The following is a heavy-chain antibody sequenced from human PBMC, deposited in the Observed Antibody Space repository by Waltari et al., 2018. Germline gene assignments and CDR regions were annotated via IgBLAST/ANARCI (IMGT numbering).Heavy chain of an antibody. CDR3: ARRRAGAATPYNWFDP. D-gene: IGHD2-15*01. CDR2: MNPNSGHT. V-gene: IGHV1-8*01. J-gene: IGHJ5*02. CDR1: GYTFTTHD. Sequence: VHLVQSGAEVKKPGAYVTVPCKASGYTFTTHDINWLRQAPGQGLEWMGWMNPNSGHTGYAQRFQGRLTLTRDTSINTAYMELTSLTSVDTAVYYCARRRAGAATPYNWFDPWGQGTPVT.